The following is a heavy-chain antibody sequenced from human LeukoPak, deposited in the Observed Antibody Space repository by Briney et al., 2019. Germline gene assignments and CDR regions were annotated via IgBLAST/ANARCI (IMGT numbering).Heavy chain of an antibody. J-gene: IGHJ4*02. CDR3: ARVRRVNSSSWYLIY. CDR1: GYTFTGYY. Sequence: ASVKVSCKASGYTFTGYYMHWVRQATGQGLEWMGWMNPNSGNTGYAQKFQGRVTMTRNTSISTAYMELSSLRSEDTAVYYCARVRRVNSSSWYLIYWGQGTLVTVSS. CDR2: MNPNSGNT. D-gene: IGHD6-13*01. V-gene: IGHV1-8*02.